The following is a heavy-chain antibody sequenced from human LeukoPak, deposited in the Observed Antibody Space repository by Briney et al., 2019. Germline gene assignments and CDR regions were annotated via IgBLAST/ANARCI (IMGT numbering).Heavy chain of an antibody. CDR1: GFTVSTNY. D-gene: IGHD4-23*01. J-gene: IGHJ4*02. CDR2: IYSGGST. CDR3: ARRAGGYSHPYDY. Sequence: PGGSLRLSCVVSGFTVSTNYMSWVRQAPGKGLEWVSLIYSGGSTYYADSVKGRFTISRDNSKNTLYLQMNSLRAADTAAYYCARRAGGYSHPYDYWGQGSLVTASS. V-gene: IGHV3-53*01.